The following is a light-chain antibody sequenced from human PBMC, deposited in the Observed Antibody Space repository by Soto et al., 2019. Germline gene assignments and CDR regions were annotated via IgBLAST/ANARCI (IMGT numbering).Light chain of an antibody. J-gene: IGKJ1*01. Sequence: DIQMTQSPSSLSASVGDRVTITCRASQNMRIFLNWYQQKPGKAPNLMIYAAFTLQTGVPSRFSGSGSGTDFTLTISSLQPEDFATYYCQQSYTLPRTFGQGTKVEI. CDR3: QQSYTLPRT. CDR1: QNMRIF. V-gene: IGKV1-39*01. CDR2: AAF.